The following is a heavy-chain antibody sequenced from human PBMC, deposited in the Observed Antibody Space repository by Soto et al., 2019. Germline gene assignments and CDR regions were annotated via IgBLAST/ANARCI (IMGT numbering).Heavy chain of an antibody. Sequence: ASVKVSCKASGYTFTSHAMHWVRQAPGQRLEWMGWINAGNGNTKYSQKFQGRVTITRDTSASTAYMELSSLRSEDTAVYYCARPKDYDDCLDLWGQGTLVTVSS. J-gene: IGHJ4*02. V-gene: IGHV1-3*01. CDR1: GYTFTSHA. CDR3: ARPKDYDDCLDL. CDR2: INAGNGNT. D-gene: IGHD3-22*01.